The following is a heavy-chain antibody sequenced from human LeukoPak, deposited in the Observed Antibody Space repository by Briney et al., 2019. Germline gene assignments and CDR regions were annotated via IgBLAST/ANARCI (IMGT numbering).Heavy chain of an antibody. J-gene: IGHJ4*02. V-gene: IGHV3-15*01. CDR1: GFTFSNAW. CDR3: VGYHLDY. Sequence: GGSLRLSCAASGFTFSNAWMSWVRQALGKGLEWVGRIKSKADGGTPDYAAPVKGRFTISRGDSYNTLFLQMNSLKTEDTGVYYCVGYHLDYWGQGTLVTVSS. D-gene: IGHD5-18*01. CDR2: IKSKADGGTP.